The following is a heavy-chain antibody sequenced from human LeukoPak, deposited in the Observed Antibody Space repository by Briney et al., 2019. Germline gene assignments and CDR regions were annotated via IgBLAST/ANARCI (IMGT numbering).Heavy chain of an antibody. CDR2: IYPGDSDT. V-gene: IGHV5-51*01. CDR3: ARHWAYCSSTSCPPPIDY. J-gene: IGHJ4*02. Sequence: GESLKISCKGSGYSFTSYWLGWVRQMPGKGLEWMGIIYPGDSDTRYSPSFQGQVTISADKSISTAYLQWSSLKASDTAMYYCARHWAYCSSTSCPPPIDYWGQGTLVTVSS. CDR1: GYSFTSYW. D-gene: IGHD2-2*01.